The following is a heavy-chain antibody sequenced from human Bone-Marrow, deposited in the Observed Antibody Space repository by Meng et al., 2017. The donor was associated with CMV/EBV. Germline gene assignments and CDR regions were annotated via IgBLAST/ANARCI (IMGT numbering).Heavy chain of an antibody. V-gene: IGHV4-39*07. J-gene: IGHJ4*02. CDR1: GGSISSSSYY. CDR3: ARGTIPPKHEFDY. CDR2: IYYSGST. Sequence: GSLRLSCTVSGGSISSSSYYWGWIRQPPGKGLEWIGSIYYSGSTNYNPSLKSRVTISVDTSKNQFSLKLSSVTAADTAVYYCARGTIPPKHEFDYWGQGTLVNVPS. D-gene: IGHD1-7*01.